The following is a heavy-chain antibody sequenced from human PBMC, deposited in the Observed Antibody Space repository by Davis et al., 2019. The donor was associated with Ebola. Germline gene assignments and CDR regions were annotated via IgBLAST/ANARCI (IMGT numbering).Heavy chain of an antibody. CDR3: ARLRSITRLTSFYY. J-gene: IGHJ4*02. D-gene: IGHD3-10*01. CDR1: GDSISSSGYS. CDR2: IYHTGST. Sequence: SETLSLTCTVSGDSISSSGYSWSWIRQPPGKGLEWIGCIYHTGSTYYNPSLKSRVTISVDRSITTAYLQWSSLKASDTAMYYCARLRSITRLTSFYYWGQGTLVTVSS. V-gene: IGHV4-30-2*01.